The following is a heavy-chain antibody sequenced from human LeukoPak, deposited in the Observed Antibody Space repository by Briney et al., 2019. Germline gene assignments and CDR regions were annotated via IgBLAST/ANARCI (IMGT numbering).Heavy chain of an antibody. J-gene: IGHJ6*03. CDR1: GFTFSSYW. CDR2: IKKDGSEK. CDR3: ARDSSSWYHYYYYYYMDV. Sequence: GGSLRLSCAASGFTFSSYWMSWVRQAPGKGLEWVANIKKDGSEKYYVDSVKGRFTISRDNAKNSLYLQMNSLRAEDTAVYYCARDSSSWYHYYYYYYMDVWGKGTTVTVSS. D-gene: IGHD6-13*01. V-gene: IGHV3-7*01.